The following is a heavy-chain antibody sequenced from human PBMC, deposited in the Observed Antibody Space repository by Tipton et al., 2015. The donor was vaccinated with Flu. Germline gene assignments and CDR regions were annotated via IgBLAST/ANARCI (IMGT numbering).Heavy chain of an antibody. CDR3: ARGSGYANAYLDS. V-gene: IGHV4-34*01. J-gene: IGHJ4*02. Sequence: GLVKPSETLSLTCAVYGGSFSGHYWTWIRQPPGKGLEWIGEINHSGSPNYNPSLKSRVTISVDTSKNQFSLKVTSLSAADTAVYYCARGSGYANAYLDSWGQGTLVTVSS. CDR1: GGSFSGHY. CDR2: INHSGSP. D-gene: IGHD5-12*01.